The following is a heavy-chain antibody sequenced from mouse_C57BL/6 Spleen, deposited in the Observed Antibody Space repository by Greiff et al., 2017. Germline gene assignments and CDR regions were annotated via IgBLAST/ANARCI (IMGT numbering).Heavy chain of an antibody. CDR3: TREETTASPFAY. D-gene: IGHD1-2*01. CDR2: IAPSDSET. J-gene: IGHJ3*01. V-gene: IGHV1-52*01. Sequence: QVQLQQPGAELVRPGSSVKLSCKASGYTFTSYWMHWVKQRHIQGLEWIGNIAPSDSETQYNQQFKDKAPLTVDKSSSTDYMQLSSLTSEDCAVYCCTREETTASPFAYWGQGTLVTVSA. CDR1: GYTFTSYW.